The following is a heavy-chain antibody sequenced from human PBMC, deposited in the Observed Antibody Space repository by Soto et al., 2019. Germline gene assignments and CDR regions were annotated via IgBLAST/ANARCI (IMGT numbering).Heavy chain of an antibody. CDR2: IYYSGST. CDR1: GGSISSYY. J-gene: IGHJ4*02. V-gene: IGHV4-59*01. D-gene: IGHD6-19*01. CDR3: ARETGGWYVHYFDY. Sequence: SETLSLTCTVSGGSISSYYWSWIRQPPGKGLEWIGYIYYSGSTNYNPSLKSRVTISVDTSKNQFSLKLSSVTAADTAVYYCARETGGWYVHYFDYWGQGTLVTVSS.